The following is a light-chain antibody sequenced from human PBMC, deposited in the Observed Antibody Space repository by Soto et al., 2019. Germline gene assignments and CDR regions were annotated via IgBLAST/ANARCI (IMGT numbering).Light chain of an antibody. CDR3: CSYAGSYTFV. CDR1: SSYFGVYNY. Sequence: HSFLTGPRPVSGSPGQCDNIYCTGTSSYFGVYNYVSWYQQYPGKAPKIMIYDVSKRPSGVPDRFSGSKSDNTASLTSSGLQAEDEADYYCCSYAGSYTFVFGLGTKVTVL. V-gene: IGLV2-11*01. J-gene: IGLJ1*01. CDR2: DVS.